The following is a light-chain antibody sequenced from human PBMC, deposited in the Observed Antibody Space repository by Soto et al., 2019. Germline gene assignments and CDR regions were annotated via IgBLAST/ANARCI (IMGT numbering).Light chain of an antibody. CDR1: QSVSSN. Sequence: EIVMTQSPATLSVSPGERATLSCRASQSVSSNLAWYQQKPGQAPRLLIYGASTRATGIPARFSGSGSGTELTLTISSLQSEDFAVYYCQQYNNWPLYTFGQGNKLEIK. V-gene: IGKV3-15*01. CDR3: QQYNNWPLYT. J-gene: IGKJ2*01. CDR2: GAS.